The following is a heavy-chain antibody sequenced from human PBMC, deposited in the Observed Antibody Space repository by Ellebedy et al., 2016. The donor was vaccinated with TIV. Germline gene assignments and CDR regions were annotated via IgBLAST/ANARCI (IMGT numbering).Heavy chain of an antibody. CDR2: IRRKTDNFAT. CDR1: GFTFSDSH. V-gene: IGHV3-73*01. D-gene: IGHD2-2*01. Sequence: GESLKISXVASGFTFSDSHMHWVRQASGKGLEWIGHIRRKTDNFATAYAASVKGRFTISRDDSRNTAYLQMNSLRSEDTAAYYCTRQTDSCHDYWGQGTLVTVSS. CDR3: TRQTDSCHDY. J-gene: IGHJ4*02.